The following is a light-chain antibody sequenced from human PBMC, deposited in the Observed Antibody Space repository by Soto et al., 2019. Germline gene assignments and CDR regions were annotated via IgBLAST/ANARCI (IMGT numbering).Light chain of an antibody. J-gene: IGLJ1*01. CDR3: SSYTSSSTLYV. V-gene: IGLV2-14*01. Sequence: QSVLTQPASVSGSPGQSITISCTGTSSDVGGYRYVSWYQQHPFKAPKLMIYEVSNRPSGVSNRFSGSKSGNTASLTISGLQAEDEADYYCSSYTSSSTLYVFGTGTKVTVL. CDR2: EVS. CDR1: SSDVGGYRY.